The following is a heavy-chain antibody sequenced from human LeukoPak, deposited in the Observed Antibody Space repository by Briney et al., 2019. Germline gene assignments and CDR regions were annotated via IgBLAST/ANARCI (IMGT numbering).Heavy chain of an antibody. CDR1: GFTFSSYG. J-gene: IGHJ6*03. Sequence: AGGSLRLSCAASGFTFSSYGMHWVRQAPGKGLEWVAFIRYDGSNKYYADSVKGRFTISRDNSKNTLYLQMNSLRGEDRAVYYCAKGSGDYRPHYYMDVWGKGTTVTVSS. CDR3: AKGSGDYRPHYYMDV. D-gene: IGHD2-21*02. V-gene: IGHV3-30*02. CDR2: IRYDGSNK.